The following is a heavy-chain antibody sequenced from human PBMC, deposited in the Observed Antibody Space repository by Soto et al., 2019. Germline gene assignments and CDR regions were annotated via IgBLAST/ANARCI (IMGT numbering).Heavy chain of an antibody. CDR1: GFTFSDYG. CDR3: EKDSVELTTSPTFDH. CDR2: ISYDGSQK. D-gene: IGHD1-26*01. V-gene: IGHV3-30*18. Sequence: GGSLGLSCEASGFTFSDYGIHWVRQAPGKGLDWVAVISYDGSQKYYADSVKGRFTISRDNSKNSLYLQMNSLRDEDTAVYYCEKDSVELTTSPTFDHWGQGALVTVSS. J-gene: IGHJ4*02.